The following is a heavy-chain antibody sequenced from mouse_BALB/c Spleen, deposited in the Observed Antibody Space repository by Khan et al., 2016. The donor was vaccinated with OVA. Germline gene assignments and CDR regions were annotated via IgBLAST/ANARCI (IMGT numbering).Heavy chain of an antibody. CDR2: ISGDSSTL. CDR3: ATSYYYGYYVDY. V-gene: IGHV5-17*02. J-gene: IGHJ2*01. Sequence: EVKLVESGGGLVQPGGSRKLSCAASGFTFSSYGMHWVRQAPEKGLEWVAYISGDSSTLYYVDTVKGRFTISIDTPKNTLFLQMTSLRSEDTAMYYCATSYYYGYYVDYWGQGTTLTVSS. CDR1: GFTFSSYG. D-gene: IGHD1-1*01.